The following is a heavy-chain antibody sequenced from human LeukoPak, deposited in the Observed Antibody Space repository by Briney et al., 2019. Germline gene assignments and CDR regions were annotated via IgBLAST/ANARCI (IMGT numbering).Heavy chain of an antibody. CDR3: VKHWVASAPHH. V-gene: IGHV3-64D*09. CDR2: VSANGGKT. D-gene: IGHD7-27*01. CDR1: GFTFSSFA. Sequence: AGGSLRLSCSASGFTFSSFALHWVRQAPGKGLAYVSSVSANGGKTYYADSVQGRFSVSRDNSENTMFLQMRNLRPDDTAVYYCVKHWVASAPHHWGQGSLVIVSS. J-gene: IGHJ1*01.